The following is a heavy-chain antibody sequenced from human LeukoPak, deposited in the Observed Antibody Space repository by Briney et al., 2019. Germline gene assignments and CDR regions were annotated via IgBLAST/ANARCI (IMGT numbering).Heavy chain of an antibody. Sequence: GESLKISCKGSGYSFTSYWIVWVRQMPGKGLESMGIISPVDSDTRYSPSIQGPVTISADKSISTAYLQWSSLKGSDTAMYYCARHNVPVAGTSAFDIWGQGTLVTVSS. J-gene: IGHJ4*02. V-gene: IGHV5-51*01. CDR3: ARHNVPVAGTSAFDI. CDR2: ISPVDSDT. CDR1: GYSFTSYW. D-gene: IGHD6-19*01.